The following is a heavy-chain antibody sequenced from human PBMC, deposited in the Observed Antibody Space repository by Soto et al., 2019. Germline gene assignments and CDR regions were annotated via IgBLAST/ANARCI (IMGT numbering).Heavy chain of an antibody. CDR3: ARVPAAMLRYFDY. CDR2: IYYSGST. V-gene: IGHV4-31*03. CDR1: GGSISSGGYY. J-gene: IGHJ4*02. Sequence: SETLSLTCTVSGGSISSGGYYWSWIRQHPGKGLEWIGYIYYSGSTYYNPSLKSRVTISVDTSKNQFSLKLSSVTAADTAVYYCARVPAAMLRYFDYWGQGTLVTVSS. D-gene: IGHD2-2*01.